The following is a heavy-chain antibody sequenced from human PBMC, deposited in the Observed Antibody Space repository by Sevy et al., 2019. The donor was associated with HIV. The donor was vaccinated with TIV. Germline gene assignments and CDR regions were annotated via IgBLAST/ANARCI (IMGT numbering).Heavy chain of an antibody. J-gene: IGHJ6*03. V-gene: IGHV3-49*03. CDR1: GLTFGDYA. Sequence: GGSLRLSCTASGLTFGDYAMSWIRQAPGKGLEWVGIIRSKAYGGTTEYAASVKGRFTISRDDSKSIAYLQMNSLKTEDTAVYYCTREPHSLWFGELLFRDYYYYYMDVWGKWTTVTVSS. CDR2: IRSKAYGGTT. CDR3: TREPHSLWFGELLFRDYYYYYMDV. D-gene: IGHD3-10*01.